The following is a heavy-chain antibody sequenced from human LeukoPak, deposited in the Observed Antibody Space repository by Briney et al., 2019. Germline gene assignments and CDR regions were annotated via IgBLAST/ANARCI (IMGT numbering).Heavy chain of an antibody. CDR1: GFTFSSHW. D-gene: IGHD3-22*01. J-gene: IGHJ5*02. V-gene: IGHV3-74*01. CDR2: LNTDGSST. CDR3: ARGYYDSNDSNRSNWFDP. Sequence: TGGSLRLSCAASGFTFSSHWMHWGRQAPGKGLVWGSRLNTDGSSTVYADSVKGPFTISRDNAKNTLYLQMNSLRAEDTAVYYCARGYYDSNDSNRSNWFDPWGQGTLVTVSS.